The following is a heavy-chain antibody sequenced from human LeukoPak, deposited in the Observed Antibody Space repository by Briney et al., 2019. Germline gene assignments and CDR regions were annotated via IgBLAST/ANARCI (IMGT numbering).Heavy chain of an antibody. J-gene: IGHJ6*03. CDR1: GGSLSGYY. CDR2: INHSGST. CDR3: ATSPMWFGELFGSYYMDV. D-gene: IGHD3-10*01. Sequence: SETLSLTCAVYGGSLSGYYCNWIRQPPGKGLEWIGEINHSGSTNYNPSLKSRVTISADTSKNQFSLKLSSVTAADTAVYYCATSPMWFGELFGSYYMDVWGKGTTVTISS. V-gene: IGHV4-34*01.